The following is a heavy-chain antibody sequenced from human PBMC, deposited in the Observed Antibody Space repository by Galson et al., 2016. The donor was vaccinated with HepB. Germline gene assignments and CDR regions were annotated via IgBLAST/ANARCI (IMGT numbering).Heavy chain of an antibody. CDR3: ARWLGGRNGCLDY. V-gene: IGHV3-33*08. D-gene: IGHD2-8*01. CDR1: GFTFSSYS. J-gene: IGHJ4*02. Sequence: SLRLSCAASGFTFSSYSMNWVRQAPGKGLEWVAFIWFDGRNENHAESVRGRFSISRDNSKTILYLQMNSLRTDDTAVYYCARWLGGRNGCLDYWGQGTLVTVSS. CDR2: IWFDGRNE.